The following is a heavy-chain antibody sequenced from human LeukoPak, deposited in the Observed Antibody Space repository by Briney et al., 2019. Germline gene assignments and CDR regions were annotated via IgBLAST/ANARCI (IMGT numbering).Heavy chain of an antibody. CDR1: GYTFTSYG. CDR3: ARSSGSSTNFDY. J-gene: IGHJ4*02. D-gene: IGHD3-10*01. V-gene: IGHV1-2*04. Sequence: ASVKVSCKASGYTFTSYGISWVRQAPGQGLEWMGWINPNSGGTNYAQKFQGWVTMTRDTSISTAYMELSRLRSDDTAVYYCARSSGSSTNFDYWGQGTLVTVSS. CDR2: INPNSGGT.